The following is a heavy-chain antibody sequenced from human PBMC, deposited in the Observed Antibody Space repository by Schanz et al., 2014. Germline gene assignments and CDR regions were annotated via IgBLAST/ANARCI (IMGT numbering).Heavy chain of an antibody. D-gene: IGHD1-1*01. V-gene: IGHV3-48*04. CDR2: TKAGGRDI. J-gene: IGHJ3*02. CDR1: GFTFSYYS. CDR3: ARDRWDWNNAFDI. Sequence: EVQLLESGGGLVQPGGSLRLSCAASGFTFSYYSLNWVRQAPGKGLEWLSYTKAGGRDIHYADSVKGRFTISRDNTKNTLYLQMNSLRAEDTAVYYCARDRWDWNNAFDIWGQGTMVTVSS.